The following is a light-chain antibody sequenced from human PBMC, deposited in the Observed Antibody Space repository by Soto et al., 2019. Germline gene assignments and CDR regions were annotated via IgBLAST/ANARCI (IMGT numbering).Light chain of an antibody. CDR2: GAS. CDR3: QQYNNFPLT. J-gene: IGKJ4*01. Sequence: SPATPYVAQRKRATLSCRASQSVSSNLAWYQQKPGQAPRLLIYGASTRATSIPARFSGSGSGTEFTLTISSLQSEDFAVYYCQQYNNFPLTFGGGTKVDIK. CDR1: QSVSSN. V-gene: IGKV3-15*01.